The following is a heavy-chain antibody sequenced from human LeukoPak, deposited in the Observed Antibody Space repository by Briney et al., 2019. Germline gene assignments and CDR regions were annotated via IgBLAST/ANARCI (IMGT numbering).Heavy chain of an antibody. J-gene: IGHJ4*02. CDR1: GFTFSSYE. V-gene: IGHV3-48*03. Sequence: PGGSLRLSCAASGFTFSSYEMNWVRQAPGKGLEWVSYISSSGSTIYYADSVKGRFTISRDNAKNSLYLQMNSLRAEDTAVYYCARSEQWPSGFDYWGQGTLVTVSS. CDR3: ARSEQWPSGFDY. D-gene: IGHD6-19*01. CDR2: ISSSGSTI.